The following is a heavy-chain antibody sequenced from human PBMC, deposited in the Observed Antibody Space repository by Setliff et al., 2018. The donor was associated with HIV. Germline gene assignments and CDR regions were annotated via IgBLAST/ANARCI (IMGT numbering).Heavy chain of an antibody. J-gene: IGHJ6*03. Sequence: PSETLSLTCTVSGGSISSYYWSWIRQPPGKGLEWIGSIYTSGSTNYNPSLKSRLTISLDTKNQFSLKMSSVTAADTAVYYCARSRPRSMDFYMDVWGKGTTVTVSS. V-gene: IGHV4-4*08. CDR3: ARSRPRSMDFYMDV. CDR2: IYTSGST. CDR1: GGSISSYY. D-gene: IGHD2-8*01.